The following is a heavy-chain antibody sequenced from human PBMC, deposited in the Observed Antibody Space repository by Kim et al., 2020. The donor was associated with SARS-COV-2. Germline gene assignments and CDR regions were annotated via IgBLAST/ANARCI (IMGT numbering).Heavy chain of an antibody. Sequence: YADSVKGRFTISSDNSKNTLYLQMNSLRAEETAVYYCATDVVVAATKQDYWGQGTLVTVSS. D-gene: IGHD2-15*01. V-gene: IGHV3-23*01. CDR3: ATDVVVAATKQDY. J-gene: IGHJ4*02.